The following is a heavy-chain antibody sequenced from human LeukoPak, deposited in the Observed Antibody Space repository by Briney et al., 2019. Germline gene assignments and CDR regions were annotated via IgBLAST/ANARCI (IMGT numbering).Heavy chain of an antibody. J-gene: IGHJ4*02. CDR3: VRDNDWAFHY. CDR2: ISYDGSNK. D-gene: IGHD3-9*01. V-gene: IGHV3-30-3*01. Sequence: GGSLRLSCAASGFTFSSYAMHWVRQAPGKGLEWVAVISYDGSNKYYADSVKGRFTISRDNSKNTLYLQMNSLRDDDTALYYCVRDNDWAFHYWGQGTLVTVSS. CDR1: GFTFSSYA.